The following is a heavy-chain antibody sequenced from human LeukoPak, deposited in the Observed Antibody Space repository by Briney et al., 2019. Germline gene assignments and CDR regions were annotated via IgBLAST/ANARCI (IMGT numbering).Heavy chain of an antibody. J-gene: IGHJ4*02. D-gene: IGHD2-2*01. CDR1: GYTFTGYY. Sequence: ASVKVSCKASGYTFTGYYMHWVRQAPGQGLEWMGWINPNSGGTNYAQKFQGRVTMTRDTSISTAYMELSRLRSDDTAVYYCARDPGGVVVPAAMRGDDYRGQGTLVTVSS. CDR2: INPNSGGT. V-gene: IGHV1-2*02. CDR3: ARDPGGVVVPAAMRGDDY.